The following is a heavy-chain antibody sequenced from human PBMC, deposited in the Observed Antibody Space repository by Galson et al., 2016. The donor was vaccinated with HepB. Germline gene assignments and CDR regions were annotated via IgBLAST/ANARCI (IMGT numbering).Heavy chain of an antibody. D-gene: IGHD3-10*01. Sequence: SLRLSCAASGFTFSSYNMNWVRQAPGKGLEWVSCISSSSSPIHYADPVKGRFTISRDNAKNSLYLQMNSLRAEDTAVYYCAREKVQGWDYYYGMDVWGKGTTVTVSS. CDR2: ISSSSSPI. V-gene: IGHV3-48*01. CDR1: GFTFSSYN. CDR3: AREKVQGWDYYYGMDV. J-gene: IGHJ6*04.